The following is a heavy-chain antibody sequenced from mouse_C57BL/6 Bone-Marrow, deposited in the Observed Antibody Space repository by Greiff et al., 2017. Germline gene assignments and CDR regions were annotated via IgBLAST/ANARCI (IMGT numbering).Heavy chain of an antibody. CDR1: GFNIKDDY. CDR2: IDPENGDT. V-gene: IGHV14-4*01. J-gene: IGHJ4*01. CDR3: TFYYSNRAMDY. Sequence: VQLQQSGAELVRPGASVKLSCTASGFNIKDDYMHWVKQRPEQGLEWIGWIDPENGDTEYASEFQGKDTIPADTSSNTAYLQLSTLTSEDTAVYYCTFYYSNRAMDYWGQGTSVTVSS. D-gene: IGHD2-5*01.